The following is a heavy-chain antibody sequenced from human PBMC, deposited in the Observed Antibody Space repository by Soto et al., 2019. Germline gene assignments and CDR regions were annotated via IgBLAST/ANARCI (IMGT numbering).Heavy chain of an antibody. CDR3: ARTKCSGGSCYSWSLDY. J-gene: IGHJ4*02. V-gene: IGHV4-31*03. Sequence: LSLTCTVSGGSITTGGYYWSWIRQLPGKGLEWIGHRYYSESTYYNPSLKSRVSISLDTSKNQFSLKLSFVTAADTAMYYCARTKCSGGSCYSWSLDYWGQGTPVTV. D-gene: IGHD2-15*01. CDR1: GGSITTGGYY. CDR2: RYYSEST.